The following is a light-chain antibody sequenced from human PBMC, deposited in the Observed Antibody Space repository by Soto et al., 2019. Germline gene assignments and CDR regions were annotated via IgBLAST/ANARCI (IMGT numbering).Light chain of an antibody. V-gene: IGLV4-69*01. J-gene: IGLJ2*01. CDR2: LNIDGSH. CDR1: SGHSSYA. Sequence: QAVVTQSPSASASLGASVKLTCTLSSGHSSYAIAWHQQQPEKGPRYLMNLNIDGSHSKGDGIPDRFSGSSSGAERYLTISSLQSEDEADYYCQTWVTGIVVFGGGTKLTDL. CDR3: QTWVTGIVV.